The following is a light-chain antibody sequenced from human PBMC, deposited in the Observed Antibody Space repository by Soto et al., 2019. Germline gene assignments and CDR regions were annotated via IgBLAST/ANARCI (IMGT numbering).Light chain of an antibody. CDR3: HQYGGSPTWT. V-gene: IGKV3-20*01. J-gene: IGKJ1*01. Sequence: EIVLTQSPGTLSLSPGERATLSCRASQSVSSSYLAWYQQKPGQAPRLLIYGTSSRATGIPDRFSGSGSGTDFSLTISRLEPDDFAVYYCHQYGGSPTWTCGQGTKVEIK. CDR1: QSVSSSY. CDR2: GTS.